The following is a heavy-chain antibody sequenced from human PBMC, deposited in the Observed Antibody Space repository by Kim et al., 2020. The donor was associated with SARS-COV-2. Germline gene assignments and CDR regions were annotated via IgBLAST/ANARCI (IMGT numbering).Heavy chain of an antibody. Sequence: GGSLRLSCAASGYPFSSFSMAWVRQPPGKGLEWVSIISGSGDYTNCADSVKGRFTISRDNSKNMVFLQMNSLRVKDSAVYYCCRENNGDQWGQGTLVTVSS. J-gene: IGHJ4*02. CDR2: ISGSGDYT. CDR3: CRENNGDQ. D-gene: IGHD7-27*01. V-gene: IGHV3-23*01. CDR1: GYPFSSFS.